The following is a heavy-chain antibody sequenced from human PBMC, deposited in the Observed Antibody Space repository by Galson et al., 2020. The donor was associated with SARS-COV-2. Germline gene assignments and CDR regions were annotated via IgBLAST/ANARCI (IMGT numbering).Heavy chain of an antibody. J-gene: IGHJ4*02. Sequence: GGSLRLSCAASGFTFSGYGMHWVRQAPGKGLEWVAFIPYYGSDKYYANPVKGRFTISRDNSKNTLHQQMTSLGADDTAVYYCAKDLEYSSGWYFDYWGQGTLVTVSS. CDR3: AKDLEYSSGWYFDY. V-gene: IGHV3-30*02. D-gene: IGHD6-19*01. CDR1: GFTFSGYG. CDR2: IPYYGSDK.